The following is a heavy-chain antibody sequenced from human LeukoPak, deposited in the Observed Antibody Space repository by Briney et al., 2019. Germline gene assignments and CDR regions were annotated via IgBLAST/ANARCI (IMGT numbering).Heavy chain of an antibody. Sequence: SETLSLTCTASGGSISSYYWSWIRQPPGKGLEWIGYIYYSGSTNYNPSLKSRVTISVDTSKNQFSLKLSSVTAADTAVYYCARQGFYDFWSGYYHSNYYYYMDVWGKGTTVTVSS. CDR3: ARQGFYDFWSGYYHSNYYYYMDV. V-gene: IGHV4-59*08. D-gene: IGHD3-3*01. J-gene: IGHJ6*03. CDR2: IYYSGST. CDR1: GGSISSYY.